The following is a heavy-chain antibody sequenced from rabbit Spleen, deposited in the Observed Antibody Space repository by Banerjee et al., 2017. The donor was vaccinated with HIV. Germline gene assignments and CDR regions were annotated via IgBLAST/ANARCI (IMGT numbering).Heavy chain of an antibody. CDR1: GVPFSNKAV. J-gene: IGHJ4*01. Sequence: QEQLEESGGGLVKPEGSLTLTCKASGVPFSNKAVMCWVRQAPGKGLEWIACINAVTGKAVYAVCAKGRFTFSKPSSTTVTLRMTSLTATDTATFFCARDLVGVIGWNFYLWGQGPLVPVS. CDR3: ARDLVGVIGWNFYL. CDR2: INAVTGKA. V-gene: IGHV1S45*01. D-gene: IGHD1-1*01.